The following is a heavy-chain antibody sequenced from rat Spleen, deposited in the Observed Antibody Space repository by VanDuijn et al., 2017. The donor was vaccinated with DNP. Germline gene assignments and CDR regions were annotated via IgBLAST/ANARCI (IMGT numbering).Heavy chain of an antibody. CDR1: EFTFSDYY. Sequence: EVQLVESGGGLMQPGRSMKLSCTALEFTFSDYYMAWARQAPTKGLEWVATISYDGSSTWYRDSMKGRFTISRDNAKSTLFLQMDSLRSEDTATYYCVSGNFDYWGQGVMVTVSS. J-gene: IGHJ2*01. CDR2: ISYDGSST. CDR3: VSGNFDY. D-gene: IGHD1-1*01. V-gene: IGHV5-7*01.